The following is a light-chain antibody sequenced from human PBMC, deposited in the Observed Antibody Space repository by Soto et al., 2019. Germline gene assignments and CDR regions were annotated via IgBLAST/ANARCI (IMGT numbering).Light chain of an antibody. CDR1: QSISSN. Sequence: EIVMTQSPATLSVSPGERATLSCRASQSISSNLAWYQQKLGQAPRLLIYGASTRATGTPARFSGSGSGTEFTLTISSLQSEDFAVYYCQQYNNWPPWTFGQGTKVES. CDR2: GAS. J-gene: IGKJ1*01. CDR3: QQYNNWPPWT. V-gene: IGKV3-15*01.